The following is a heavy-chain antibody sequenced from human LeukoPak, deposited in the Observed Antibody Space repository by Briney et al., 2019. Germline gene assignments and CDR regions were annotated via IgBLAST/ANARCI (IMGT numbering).Heavy chain of an antibody. CDR2: ISSSGSTI. D-gene: IGHD6-13*01. CDR1: GFTFSSYE. CDR3: ARDSYSSSRNDY. J-gene: IGHJ4*02. V-gene: IGHV3-48*03. Sequence: GGSLRLSCAASGFTFSSYEMNWVRQAPGKGLEWVSYISSSGSTIYYADSVKGRFTISRDNAKNSLYLQMNSLRTEDTAVYFCARDSYSSSRNDYWGQGTLVTVSS.